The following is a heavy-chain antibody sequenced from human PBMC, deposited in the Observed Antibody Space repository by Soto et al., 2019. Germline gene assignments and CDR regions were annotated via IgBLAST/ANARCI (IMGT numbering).Heavy chain of an antibody. CDR3: ARDNPGYDFLSGSNQLFDP. D-gene: IGHD3-3*01. J-gene: IGHJ5*02. CDR1: GFTFSSYG. V-gene: IGHV3-33*01. Sequence: PGGSLRLSCAASGFTFSSYGMHWVRQAPGKGLEWVAVIWYDGSNKYYADSVKGRFTISRDNSKNTLYLQMNSLRAEDTAVYYCARDNPGYDFLSGSNQLFDPWGQGTLVTVSS. CDR2: IWYDGSNK.